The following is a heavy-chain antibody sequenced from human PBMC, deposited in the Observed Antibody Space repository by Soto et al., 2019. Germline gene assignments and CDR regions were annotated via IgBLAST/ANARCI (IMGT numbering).Heavy chain of an antibody. CDR3: AKEGPDGDYTWSDNYSSYYAMDV. CDR2: ISYDGRNK. V-gene: IGHV3-30*18. J-gene: IGHJ6*02. Sequence: QVQLVESGGGVVQPGRSLRLSCAASGFTFSNYGIHWVRQAPGKGLECVAVISYDGRNKYSAASMMGRFTISRDHSKTTLYLQVNRLRTEDTSVYYGAKEGPDGDYTWSDNYSSYYAMDVWGQGTTVTVSS. D-gene: IGHD4-17*01. CDR1: GFTFSNYG.